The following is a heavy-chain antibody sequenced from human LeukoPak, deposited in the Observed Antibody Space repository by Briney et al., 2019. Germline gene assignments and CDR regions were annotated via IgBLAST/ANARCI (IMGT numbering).Heavy chain of an antibody. CDR1: GFTFSGSA. Sequence: PGGSLRLSCAASGFTFSGSAMHWVRQASGKGLEWICRISSKANTYATAYTASGKGRFTISRDDSKNTAYLQMNSLKTEDPAVYYCISRYYDSGSYSAYWGQGTLVTVSS. D-gene: IGHD3-10*01. CDR2: ISSKANTYAT. J-gene: IGHJ4*02. CDR3: ISRYYDSGSYSAY. V-gene: IGHV3-73*01.